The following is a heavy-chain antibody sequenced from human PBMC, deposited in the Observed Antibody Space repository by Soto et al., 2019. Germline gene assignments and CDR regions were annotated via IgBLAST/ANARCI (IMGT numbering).Heavy chain of an antibody. J-gene: IGHJ4*02. V-gene: IGHV3-30*18. CDR1: GFTFNTFG. CDR2: ISYDGSDK. D-gene: IGHD2-2*01. Sequence: GGSLRLSCAASGFTFNTFGMHWVRQAPGKGLEWVAVISYDGSDKYYSDSVRGRFTISRDNSMDTLYLQMNSLRTEDTAVYYCAKSPNFYCSSYHCYKYYFDYWGQGTLVTVSS. CDR3: AKSPNFYCSSYHCYKYYFDY.